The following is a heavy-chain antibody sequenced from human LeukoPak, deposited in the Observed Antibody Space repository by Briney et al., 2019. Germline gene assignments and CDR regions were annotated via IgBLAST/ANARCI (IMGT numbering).Heavy chain of an antibody. CDR3: ARDTRFGEEGQKNAFDI. CDR1: GYTFTSYG. D-gene: IGHD3-10*01. Sequence: ASVKVSCKASGYTFTSYGISWVRQAPGQGLEWMGWISGHNGNTNYAQKRQGRVTITTATSTSTAYMELSSLRSDDTAVYYCARDTRFGEEGQKNAFDIWGQGKMVTVSS. J-gene: IGHJ3*02. CDR2: ISGHNGNT. V-gene: IGHV1-18*01.